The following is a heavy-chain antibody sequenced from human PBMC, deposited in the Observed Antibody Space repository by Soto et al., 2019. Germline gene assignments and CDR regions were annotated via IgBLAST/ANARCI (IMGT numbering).Heavy chain of an antibody. CDR1: GITFTNYW. Sequence: EVQLVESGGGSVQPGGSLRLSCVASGITFTNYWMHWVRQVPGKGLVWVARVDSDGRGTSYADFVKGRFTISRDNAKTTLYLQMNSLRVEATAMYYCGTVFEHWGQGIPVTVSS. J-gene: IGHJ4*02. CDR3: GTVFEH. V-gene: IGHV3-74*01. CDR2: VDSDGRGT.